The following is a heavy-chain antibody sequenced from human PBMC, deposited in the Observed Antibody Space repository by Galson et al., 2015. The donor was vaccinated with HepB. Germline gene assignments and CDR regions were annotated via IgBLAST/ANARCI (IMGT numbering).Heavy chain of an antibody. CDR3: ARGGRAAAVHFFDY. Sequence: SLRLSCAASGFTFSSYAMHWVRQAPGKGLEWVAVISYDGSNKYYADSVKGRFTISRDNSKNTLYLQMNSLRAEDTAVYYCARGGRAAAVHFFDYWGQGTLVTVSS. V-gene: IGHV3-30-3*01. CDR1: GFTFSSYA. J-gene: IGHJ4*02. CDR2: ISYDGSNK. D-gene: IGHD6-13*01.